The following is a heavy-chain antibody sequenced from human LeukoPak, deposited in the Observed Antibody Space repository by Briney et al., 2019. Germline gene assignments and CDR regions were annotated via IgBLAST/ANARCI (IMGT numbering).Heavy chain of an antibody. J-gene: IGHJ4*02. CDR2: ISAYNGNT. D-gene: IGHD3-3*01. V-gene: IGHV1-18*01. CDR1: GYTFTSYG. CDR3: ARDTYYDFWSSYYSFDY. Sequence: GASVKVSCKASGYTFTSYGISWVRQAPGQGLEWMGWISAYNGNTNYAQKLQGRVTMTTDTSTSTAYMELRSLRSDDTAVYYCARDTYYDFWSSYYSFDYWGQGTLVTVSS.